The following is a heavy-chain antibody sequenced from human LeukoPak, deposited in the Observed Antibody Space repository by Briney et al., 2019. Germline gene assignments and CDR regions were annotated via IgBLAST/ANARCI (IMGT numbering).Heavy chain of an antibody. CDR2: IYYSGST. J-gene: IGHJ4*02. V-gene: IGHV4-39*07. CDR3: ARDSATLKPQDYGDYLLDY. D-gene: IGHD4-17*01. Sequence: SETLSLTCTVSGGSISSSSYYWGWIRQPPGKGLEWIGTIYYSGSTYYNPSLKSRVTISVDTSKNQFSLKLSSVTAADTAVYYCARDSATLKPQDYGDYLLDYWGQGTLVTVSS. CDR1: GGSISSSSYY.